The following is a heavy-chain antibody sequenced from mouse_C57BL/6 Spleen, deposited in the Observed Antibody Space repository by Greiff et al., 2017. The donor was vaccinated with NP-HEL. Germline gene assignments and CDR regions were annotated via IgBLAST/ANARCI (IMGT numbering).Heavy chain of an antibody. CDR2: IYPGSGST. D-gene: IGHD2-4*01. V-gene: IGHV1-55*01. CDR1: GYTFPSYW. J-gene: IGHJ3*01. CDR3: ARERIYYDYPWFAY. Sequence: QVQLPQPGAELVKPGASVKMSCKASGYTFPSYWITWVKQRPGQGLEWIGDIYPGSGSTNYNEKFKSKATLTVDTSSSTAYMQISSLTSEDSAVYFCARERIYYDYPWFAYWGQGTLVTVSA.